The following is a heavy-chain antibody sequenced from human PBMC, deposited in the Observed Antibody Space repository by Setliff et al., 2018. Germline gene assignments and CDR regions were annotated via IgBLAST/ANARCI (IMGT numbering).Heavy chain of an antibody. V-gene: IGHV1-18*01. Sequence: GASVKVSCKASGYTFNNYGVAWVRQAPGQGLDWMGWVTIYNGNTKYAQNLQGRLTLSTDRSTSTVYMELGSLTTDDTAIYYCARVEGMVRGKNILRHFDYWGQGTQVTVSS. J-gene: IGHJ4*02. CDR1: GYTFNNYG. D-gene: IGHD1-26*01. CDR2: VTIYNGNT. CDR3: ARVEGMVRGKNILRHFDY.